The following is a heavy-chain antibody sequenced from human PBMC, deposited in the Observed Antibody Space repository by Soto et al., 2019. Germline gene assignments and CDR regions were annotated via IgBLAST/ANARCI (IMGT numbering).Heavy chain of an antibody. Sequence: SETLSLTCTVSGGSIGSGDYYWGWIRHPPGKGLEWIGYIYYSGSTYYNPSLKSRVTISVDTSKNQFSLKLSSVTAADTAVYYCARVSGYSSSSAPGGYGMDVWGQANKVTVSS. CDR1: GGSIGSGDYY. CDR3: ARVSGYSSSSAPGGYGMDV. D-gene: IGHD6-13*01. V-gene: IGHV4-30-4*01. CDR2: IYYSGST. J-gene: IGHJ6*02.